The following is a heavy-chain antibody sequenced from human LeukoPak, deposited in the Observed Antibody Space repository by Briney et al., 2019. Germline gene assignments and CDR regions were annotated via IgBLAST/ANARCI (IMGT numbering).Heavy chain of an antibody. CDR3: ALHGDSGGYNYQHYFDY. CDR2: IYSGGNT. Sequence: HTGGSLRLSCAASGFTFSSSAMSWVRQAPGKGLERVSVIYSGGNTYYADSVKGRFTISRDNSKNTLYLQMNSLRAEDTAVYYCALHGDSGGYNYQHYFDYWGQGTLVTVSS. J-gene: IGHJ4*02. V-gene: IGHV3-23*01. CDR1: GFTFSSSA. D-gene: IGHD3-22*01.